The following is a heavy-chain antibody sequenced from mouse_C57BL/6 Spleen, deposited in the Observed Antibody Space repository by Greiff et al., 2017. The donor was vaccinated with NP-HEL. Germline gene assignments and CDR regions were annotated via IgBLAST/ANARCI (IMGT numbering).Heavy chain of an antibody. CDR3: AMDYGYYYAMDY. CDR2: IHPSDSDT. V-gene: IGHV1-74*01. J-gene: IGHJ4*01. Sequence: QVQLQQPGAELVKPGASVKVSCKASGYTFTSYWMHWVKQRPGQGLEWIGRIHPSDSDTNYNPKFKGKATLTVDKSSSTAYMQLSSLTSEDSAVYYCAMDYGYYYAMDYWGQGTSVTVSS. D-gene: IGHD1-2*01. CDR1: GYTFTSYW.